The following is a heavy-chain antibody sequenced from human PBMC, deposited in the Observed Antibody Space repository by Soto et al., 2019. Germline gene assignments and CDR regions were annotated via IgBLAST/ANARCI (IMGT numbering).Heavy chain of an antibody. J-gene: IGHJ6*03. Sequence: GGSLRLSCAASGFTVSSNYMSWVRQAPGKGLEWVSVIYSGGSTYYADSVKGRFTISRHNSKNTLYLQMNSLRAEDTAVYYCARDLYDFWSGSNPYGYYYYMDVWGKGTTVTVSS. D-gene: IGHD3-3*01. CDR3: ARDLYDFWSGSNPYGYYYYMDV. V-gene: IGHV3-53*04. CDR2: IYSGGST. CDR1: GFTVSSNY.